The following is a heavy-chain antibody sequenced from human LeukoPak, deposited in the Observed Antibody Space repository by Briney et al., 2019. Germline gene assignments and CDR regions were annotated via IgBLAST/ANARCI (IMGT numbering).Heavy chain of an antibody. D-gene: IGHD4-11*01. V-gene: IGHV3-23*01. J-gene: IGHJ4*02. CDR1: GFTFNNYA. CDR3: AKGPTVTTVGFDS. Sequence: GGSLRLSCAASGFTFNNYAMSWVRQAPGKGLEWVSGISGSGGSTYYADSVKGRFTISRDNSKNTLYLQTNSLRAEDTAVYYCAKGPTVTTVGFDSWGQGTLVTVSS. CDR2: ISGSGGST.